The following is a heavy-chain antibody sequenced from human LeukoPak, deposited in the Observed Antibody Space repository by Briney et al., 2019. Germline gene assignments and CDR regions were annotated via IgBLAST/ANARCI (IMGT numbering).Heavy chain of an antibody. V-gene: IGHV3-9*01. CDR1: GFTFDDYA. J-gene: IGHJ4*02. CDR3: ARDYYYSVDY. Sequence: GGSLRLSCAASGFTFDDYAMHWVRHAPGKGLEWVSGISWNSGSIGYADSVKGRFTISRDNAKSTVYLQMNSLRAEDTAVYYCARDYYYSVDYWGQGTLVTVSS. D-gene: IGHD1-26*01. CDR2: ISWNSGSI.